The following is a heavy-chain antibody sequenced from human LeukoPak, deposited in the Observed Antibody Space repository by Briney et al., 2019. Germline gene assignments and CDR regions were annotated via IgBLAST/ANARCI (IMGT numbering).Heavy chain of an antibody. V-gene: IGHV4-4*02. CDR1: GGSISSNKW. D-gene: IGHD3-16*01. CDR2: IYHSGSS. Sequence: TSGTLSLTCAVSGGSISSNKWWNWVRQPPGKGLEWIGEIYHSGSSNYNPSLKSRVTISLDKSKNQFSLKLSSVTAADTAVYYCASGGDLTPLDYWGQGTLVSVSS. J-gene: IGHJ4*02. CDR3: ASGGDLTPLDY.